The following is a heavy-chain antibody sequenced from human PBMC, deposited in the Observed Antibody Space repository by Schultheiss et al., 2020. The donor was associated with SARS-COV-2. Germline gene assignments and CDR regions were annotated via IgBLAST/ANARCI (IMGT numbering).Heavy chain of an antibody. D-gene: IGHD4-11*01. J-gene: IGHJ6*02. CDR3: ARANTVTSWGRYYYYGMDV. Sequence: ASVKVSCKASGGTFSSYAISWVRQAPGQGLEWMGIINPSGGSTSYAQKFQGRVTMTRDTSISTAYMELSSLRSEDTAVYYCARANTVTSWGRYYYYGMDVWGQGTTVTVS. CDR2: INPSGGST. V-gene: IGHV1-46*01. CDR1: GGTFSSYA.